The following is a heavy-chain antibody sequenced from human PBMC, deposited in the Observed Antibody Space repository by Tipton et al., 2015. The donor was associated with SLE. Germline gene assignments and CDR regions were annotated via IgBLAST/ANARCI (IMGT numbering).Heavy chain of an antibody. D-gene: IGHD1-1*01. CDR1: GASINRAGYL. J-gene: IGHJ6*03. V-gene: IGHV4-31*03. CDR2: IFYTGNT. Sequence: TLSLTCTVSGASINRAGYLWTWVRQHPGKGLEWIGHIFYTGNTYYNPSLKSRVTISVDTSEKQFSLKLNSVTAADTAVYYCARMYDGYYYYYYMDVWGKGTTVTVSS. CDR3: ARMYDGYYYYYYMDV.